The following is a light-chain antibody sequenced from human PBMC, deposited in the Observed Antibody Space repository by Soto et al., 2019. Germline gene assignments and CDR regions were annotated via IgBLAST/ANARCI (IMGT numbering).Light chain of an antibody. V-gene: IGLV1-40*01. Sequence: QAVVTQPPSVSGAPGQRVTISCTGSSSNIGAGYDVHWYHQLPGTAPKLLIYGNSNRPSGVPDRFSGSKSGPSASLAITGLQAEDEADYYCQSYDSSLSGWVFGGGTKLTVL. J-gene: IGLJ3*02. CDR1: SSNIGAGYD. CDR3: QSYDSSLSGWV. CDR2: GNS.